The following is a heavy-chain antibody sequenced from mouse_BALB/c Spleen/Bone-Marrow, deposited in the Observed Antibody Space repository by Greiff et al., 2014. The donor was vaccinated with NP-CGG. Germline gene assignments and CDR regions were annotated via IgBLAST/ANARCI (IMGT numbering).Heavy chain of an antibody. CDR2: ISSGSSTI. CDR3: ARYYRYDYAMDY. CDR1: GFTFSSFG. Sequence: EVKLVESGGGLVQPGGSRKLSCAASGFTFSSFGMHWVRQAPEKGLEWVAYISSGSSTIYYADTVKGRFTISRDNPKNTLFLQMTSLRFEDTAMYYCARYYRYDYAMDYWGQGTSVTVSS. D-gene: IGHD2-14*01. J-gene: IGHJ4*01. V-gene: IGHV5-17*02.